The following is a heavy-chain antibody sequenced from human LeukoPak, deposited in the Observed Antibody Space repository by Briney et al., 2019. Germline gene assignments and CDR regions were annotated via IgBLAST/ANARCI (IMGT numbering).Heavy chain of an antibody. CDR2: INVDGTAE. Sequence: GRSLRLSCEASGFSFSTIYMSWVRQTPGQGLEWVANINVDGTAEYYVDSVKGRFTISRDNAKNSLYLQMNSLRAEDTAVYYCARDPYRFAFDIWGQGTVVLVSS. D-gene: IGHD1-26*01. CDR1: GFSFSTIY. J-gene: IGHJ3*02. V-gene: IGHV3-7*03. CDR3: ARDPYRFAFDI.